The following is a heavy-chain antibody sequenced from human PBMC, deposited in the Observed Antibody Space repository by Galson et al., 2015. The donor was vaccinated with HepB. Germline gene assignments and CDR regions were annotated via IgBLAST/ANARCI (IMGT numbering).Heavy chain of an antibody. CDR3: ATVRSAESSIAAVPAFFQD. CDR1: GFTFSNYA. CDR2: ICGGGGSS. D-gene: IGHD6-13*01. V-gene: IGHV3-23*01. J-gene: IGHJ1*01. Sequence: SLRLSCAASGFTFSNYAMSWVRQAPGKGLEWVSAICGGGGSSYYADSVKGRFTISRDNSKNTLYLEMSSLRSEDTALYYCATVRSAESSIAAVPAFFQDWGQGTPVTFSS.